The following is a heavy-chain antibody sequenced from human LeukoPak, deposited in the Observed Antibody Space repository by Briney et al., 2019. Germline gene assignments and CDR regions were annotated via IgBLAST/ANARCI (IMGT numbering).Heavy chain of an antibody. D-gene: IGHD1-26*01. CDR2: IIPILGIA. Sequence: SVKVSCKASGGTFSSYAISWVRQAPGQGLKWMGRIIPILGIANYAQKFQGRVTITADKSTSTAYMELSSLRSEDTAVYYCARGGIVGATALVDYWGQGTLVTVSS. CDR1: GGTFSSYA. CDR3: ARGGIVGATALVDY. J-gene: IGHJ4*02. V-gene: IGHV1-69*04.